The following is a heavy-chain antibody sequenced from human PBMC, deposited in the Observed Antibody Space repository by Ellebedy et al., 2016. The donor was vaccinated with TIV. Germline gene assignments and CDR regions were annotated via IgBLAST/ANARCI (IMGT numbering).Heavy chain of an antibody. CDR2: IIPIFGTA. CDR1: GGTFSSYA. Sequence: SVKVSXKASGGTFSSYAISWVRQAPGQGLEWMGGIIPIFGTANYAQKFQGRVTITADESTSTAYMELSSLRSEDTAVYYCALEITMVRGVSFDYWGQGTLVTVSS. V-gene: IGHV1-69*13. D-gene: IGHD3-10*01. J-gene: IGHJ4*02. CDR3: ALEITMVRGVSFDY.